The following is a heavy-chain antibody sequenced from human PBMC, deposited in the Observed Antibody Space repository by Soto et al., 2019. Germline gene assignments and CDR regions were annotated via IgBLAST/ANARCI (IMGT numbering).Heavy chain of an antibody. CDR3: ARDDELFDGGRCYVKPLDV. D-gene: IGHD2-15*01. J-gene: IGHJ6*04. V-gene: IGHV3-66*01. CDR2: IQSGGTT. CDR1: GFTGSSKY. Sequence: EVQLVESGGGLVQPGGSLRLSCAASGFTGSSKYMTWVRQAPGKGLEWVALIQSGGTTYYADSVKGRFTIASDTSENTLPPQRESLRVGDTAAYYGARDDELFDGGRCYVKPLDVWGKGTTVTVSS.